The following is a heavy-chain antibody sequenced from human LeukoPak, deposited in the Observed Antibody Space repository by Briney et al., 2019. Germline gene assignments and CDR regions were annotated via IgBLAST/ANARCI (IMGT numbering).Heavy chain of an antibody. D-gene: IGHD6-13*01. CDR2: INPSGGST. CDR1: GYTFTSYY. CDR3: ARDRMDSSSWATAYWFDP. J-gene: IGHJ5*02. V-gene: IGHV1-46*01. Sequence: ASVKVSCKASGYTFTSYYMHWVRQPPGQGLEWMRIINPSGGSTSYAQKFQGRVTMTRDTSTRTVYMELSSLRSGDTAVYYCARDRMDSSSWATAYWFDPWGQGTLVTVSS.